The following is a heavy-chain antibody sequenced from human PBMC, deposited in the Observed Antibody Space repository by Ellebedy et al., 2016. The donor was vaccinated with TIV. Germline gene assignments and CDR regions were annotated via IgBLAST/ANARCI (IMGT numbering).Heavy chain of an antibody. CDR1: GGTFSSYA. Sequence: SVKVSCXASGGTFSSYAISWVRQAPGQGLEWMGGIIPIFGTANYAQKFQGRVTITADKSTSTAYMELSSLRSEDTAVYYCAREVYSSYSDYYYYYGMDVWGQGTTVTVSS. CDR2: IIPIFGTA. CDR3: AREVYSSYSDYYYYYGMDV. V-gene: IGHV1-69*06. J-gene: IGHJ6*02. D-gene: IGHD3-10*01.